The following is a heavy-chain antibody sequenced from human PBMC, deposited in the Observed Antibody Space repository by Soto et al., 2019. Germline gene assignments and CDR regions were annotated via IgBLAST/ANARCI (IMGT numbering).Heavy chain of an antibody. Sequence: QVQLQESGSGLVKPSQTLSLTCTVSGGSISSGDYYWNWIRQPPGKGLEWIGYIYYSGSTNYNPSLKSRITISVDTSKTQFSLKLTSVTAADTAMYYCARDAGPGLLPAVMDYLDNWGPGTLVTVSS. D-gene: IGHD2-2*01. CDR2: IYYSGST. J-gene: IGHJ4*02. CDR3: ARDAGPGLLPAVMDYLDN. V-gene: IGHV4-30-4*01. CDR1: GGSISSGDYY.